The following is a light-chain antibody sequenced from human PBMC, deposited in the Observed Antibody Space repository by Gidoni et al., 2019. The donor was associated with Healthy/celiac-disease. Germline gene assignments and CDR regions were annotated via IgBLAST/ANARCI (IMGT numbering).Light chain of an antibody. J-gene: IGKJ4*02. CDR2: DAS. Sequence: IQITQSPSSLSASVGHRVTITCQASQDINNYLNWYQQKPGKAPKLLIYDASNFETGIPSRFSGSGSGTDFTLTISSLQPEDIATYYCQQYDNLPLTFGGGTKVEIK. CDR1: QDINNY. CDR3: QQYDNLPLT. V-gene: IGKV1-33*01.